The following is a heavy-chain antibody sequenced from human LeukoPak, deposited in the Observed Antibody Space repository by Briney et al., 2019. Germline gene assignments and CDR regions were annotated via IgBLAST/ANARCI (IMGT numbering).Heavy chain of an antibody. D-gene: IGHD2-15*01. CDR3: ARHDPTPRDAFNI. V-gene: IGHV4-59*08. CDR1: GDSISRYY. Sequence: SETLSLTCTVSGDSISRYYWSWIRQPPGKGLEWIAYMFYSGTTNYNPSPQSRVTISIDTSKNQFSLRLSSVTAADTAVYYCARHDPTPRDAFNIWGQGTMVAVSS. CDR2: MFYSGTT. J-gene: IGHJ3*02.